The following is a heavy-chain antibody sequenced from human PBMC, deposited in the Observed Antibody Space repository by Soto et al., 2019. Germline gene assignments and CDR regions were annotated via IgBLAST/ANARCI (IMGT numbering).Heavy chain of an antibody. CDR3: ARGRYGDYGPPNWFDP. J-gene: IGHJ5*02. Sequence: QVQLVQSGAEVKKPGSSVKVSCKASGGTFSSYAISWVRQAPGQGLEWMGGIIPIFGTANYAQKFQGRVTITADEATSTAYMELSSLRSEDTAVYYCARGRYGDYGPPNWFDPWGQGTLVTVSS. V-gene: IGHV1-69*01. D-gene: IGHD4-17*01. CDR1: GGTFSSYA. CDR2: IIPIFGTA.